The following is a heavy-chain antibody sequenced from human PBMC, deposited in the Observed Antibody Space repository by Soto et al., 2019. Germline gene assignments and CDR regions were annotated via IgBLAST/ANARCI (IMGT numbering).Heavy chain of an antibody. CDR2: IYLDYDK. J-gene: IGHJ5*02. D-gene: IGHD3-10*01. Sequence: QITLKESGPTLVRPTQHLTLTCTFSGFSLSTTGVCVGWIRQPPGKSLEWLVLIYLDYDKRYSPSLKSRLTITKDISKDEVILTMTNMDPGDKATYYREQGLRDYGLGRERANYFETCRQGTLVTVSS. V-gene: IGHV2-5*02. CDR1: GFSLSTTGVC. CDR3: EQGLRDYGLGRERANYFET.